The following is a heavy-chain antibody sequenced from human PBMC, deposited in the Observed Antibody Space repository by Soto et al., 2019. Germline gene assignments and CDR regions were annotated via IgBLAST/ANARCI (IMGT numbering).Heavy chain of an antibody. V-gene: IGHV3-30*18. CDR1: GLTFSSYG. D-gene: IGHD6-13*01. CDR2: ISYDGSNK. Sequence: GGSLRLSCAASGLTFSSYGMHWVRQAPGKGLEWVAVISYDGSNKYYADSVKGRFTISRDNSKNTLYLQMNSLRAEDTAVYYCAKGIAAAGKDYYYYGMDVWGQGTTVTVSS. CDR3: AKGIAAAGKDYYYYGMDV. J-gene: IGHJ6*02.